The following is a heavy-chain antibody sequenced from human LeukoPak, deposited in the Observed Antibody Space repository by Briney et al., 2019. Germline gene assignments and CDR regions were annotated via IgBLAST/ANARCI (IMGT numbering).Heavy chain of an antibody. J-gene: IGHJ4*02. CDR1: GFTFSSYS. V-gene: IGHV3-48*01. CDR3: ASEEYYDILTGYYTGGRGPDY. CDR2: ISSSSSTI. D-gene: IGHD3-9*01. Sequence: PGGSLRLSCAASGFTFSSYSMNWVRQAPGKRLEWVSYISSSSSTIYYADSVKGRFTISRDNAKNSLYLQMNSLRAEDTAVYYCASEEYYDILTGYYTGGRGPDYWGQGTLVTVSS.